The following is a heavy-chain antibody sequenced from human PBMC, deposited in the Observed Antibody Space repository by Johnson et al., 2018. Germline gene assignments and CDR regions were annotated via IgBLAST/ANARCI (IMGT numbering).Heavy chain of an antibody. CDR3: ARSYYYDSSGYPDAFDI. CDR2: IYSGGST. V-gene: IGHV3-53*02. CDR1: GFTVSSNY. J-gene: IGHJ3*02. D-gene: IGHD3-22*01. Sequence: EVQLVETGGGLIQPGGSLRLSCAASGFTVSSNYMSWVRQAPGKGLEWVSVIYSGGSTYYADSVKGRFTISRDNSKNTLNLQMNSLRAEDTAVYYCARSYYYDSSGYPDAFDIWGQGTMVTVSS.